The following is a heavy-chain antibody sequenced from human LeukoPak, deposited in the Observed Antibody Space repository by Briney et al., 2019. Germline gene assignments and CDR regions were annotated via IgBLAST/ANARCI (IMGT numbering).Heavy chain of an antibody. Sequence: SVKVSCKASGGTFSSYAISWVRQAPGQGLERMGGIIPIFGTANYAQKFQGRVTITADESTSTAYMELSSLRSEDTAVYYCARHQADIVATILGYYYGMDVWGQGTTVTVSS. CDR3: ARHQADIVATILGYYYGMDV. V-gene: IGHV1-69*01. D-gene: IGHD5-12*01. CDR2: IIPIFGTA. J-gene: IGHJ6*02. CDR1: GGTFSSYA.